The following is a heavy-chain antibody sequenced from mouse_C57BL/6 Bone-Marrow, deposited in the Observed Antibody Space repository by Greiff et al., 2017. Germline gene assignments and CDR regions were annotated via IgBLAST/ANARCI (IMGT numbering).Heavy chain of an antibody. D-gene: IGHD1-1*01. CDR2: IYPSDSET. V-gene: IGHV1-61*01. J-gene: IGHJ2*01. CDR1: GYTFTSYW. CDR3: ARYYYGSSYPFDY. Sequence: QVQLQQPGAELVRPGSSVKLSCKASGYTFTSYWMDWVKQRPGQGLEWIGNIYPSDSETHYNQKFKDKATLTVDKSSSTAYMQLSSLTSEDSAVYYCARYYYGSSYPFDYWGQGTTLTVSS.